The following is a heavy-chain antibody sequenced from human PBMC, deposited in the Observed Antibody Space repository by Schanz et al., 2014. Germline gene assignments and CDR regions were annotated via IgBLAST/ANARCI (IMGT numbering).Heavy chain of an antibody. D-gene: IGHD1-26*01. V-gene: IGHV1-18*01. J-gene: IGHJ4*02. CDR2: ISGYTGDT. Sequence: QILLVQPGPEVKKPGASVTVSCKASGYDFHIYAYSWVRQAPGQGPEWIGWISGYTGDTKYAQKFQHRINMATDRTTSTVYMELRSLRFDGTGVYFCARDNGRIPAANSFDYWGQGTRVTVSS. CDR3: ARDNGRIPAANSFDY. CDR1: GYDFHIYA.